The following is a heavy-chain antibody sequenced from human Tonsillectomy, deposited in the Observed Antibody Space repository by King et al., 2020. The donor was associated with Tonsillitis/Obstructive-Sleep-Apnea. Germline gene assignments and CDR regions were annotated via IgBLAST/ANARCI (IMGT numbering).Heavy chain of an antibody. D-gene: IGHD6-13*01. CDR2: FDPEDGET. CDR3: ATDQGRIAAAGFYYGMDV. CDR1: GYTLTELS. J-gene: IGHJ6*02. Sequence: QLVQSEAEVKKPGASVKVSCKVSGYTLTELSMHWVRQAPGKGLEWMGNFDPEDGETIYAQEFQGRVTMTGDTSTDTAYMELNSLRSEDTAVYYCATDQGRIAAAGFYYGMDVWGQGTTVTVSS. V-gene: IGHV1-24*01.